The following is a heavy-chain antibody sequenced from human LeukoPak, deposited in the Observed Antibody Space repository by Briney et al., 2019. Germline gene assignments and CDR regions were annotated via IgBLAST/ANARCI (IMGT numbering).Heavy chain of an antibody. V-gene: IGHV3-23*01. Sequence: GGSLRLSWAASGFPFSNYAMNWVRQAPGKGLEWVSAMSGSGGSTHYADSVKGRSTISRDNAKNSLYLQMNSLRAEDTALYYCAKGYCSSTSCYFDYWGQGTLVTVSS. CDR1: GFPFSNYA. CDR2: MSGSGGST. D-gene: IGHD2-2*01. CDR3: AKGYCSSTSCYFDY. J-gene: IGHJ4*02.